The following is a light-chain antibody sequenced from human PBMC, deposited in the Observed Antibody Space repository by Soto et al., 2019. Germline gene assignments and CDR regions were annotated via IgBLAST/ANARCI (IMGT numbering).Light chain of an antibody. CDR3: CSYAGCSTFGV. V-gene: IGLV2-23*03. CDR1: SSDVGSYNL. CDR2: EGS. Sequence: QSALTQPASVSGSPGQSITISCTGTSSDVGSYNLVSWYQQHPGKAPKLMIYEGSKRPSGVSNRFSGSKSGNTASLTISELQAEDEADYYCCSYAGCSTFGVFGGGTKLTVL. J-gene: IGLJ3*02.